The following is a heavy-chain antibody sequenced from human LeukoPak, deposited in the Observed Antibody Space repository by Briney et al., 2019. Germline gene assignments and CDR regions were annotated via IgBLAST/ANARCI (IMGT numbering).Heavy chain of an antibody. CDR1: GGSISSGGYS. CDR2: IYYSGST. D-gene: IGHD2-2*01. Sequence: PSETLSLTCAVSGGSISSGGYSWSWIRQPPGKGLEWIGYIYYSGSTNYNPSLKSRVTISVDTSKNQFSLKLSSVTAADTAVYYCARTPPIGYCSSTSCYEGDSFWFDPWGQGTLVTVSS. V-gene: IGHV4-61*08. J-gene: IGHJ5*02. CDR3: ARTPPIGYCSSTSCYEGDSFWFDP.